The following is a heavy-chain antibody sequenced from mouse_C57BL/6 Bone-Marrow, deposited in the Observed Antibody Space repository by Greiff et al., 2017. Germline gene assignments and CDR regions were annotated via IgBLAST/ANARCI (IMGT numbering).Heavy chain of an antibody. Sequence: EVMLVESGGGLVKPGGSLKLSCAASGFTLSDYGMHWVRQAPEQGLEWVAYISSGSSTIYYADTVKGRVTISRDKAKNTLFLQMTSLRSEDTAMYYCARPAYYYRSSCFALDYWGQGPSVTVSS. D-gene: IGHD1-1*01. CDR3: ARPAYYYRSSCFALDY. J-gene: IGHJ4*01. CDR2: ISSGSSTI. V-gene: IGHV5-17*01. CDR1: GFTLSDYG.